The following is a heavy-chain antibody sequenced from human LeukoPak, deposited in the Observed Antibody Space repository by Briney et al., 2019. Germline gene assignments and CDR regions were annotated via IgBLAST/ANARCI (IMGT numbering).Heavy chain of an antibody. V-gene: IGHV4-34*01. Sequence: SETLSLTXAVYGGSFSGYYWSWIRQPPGKGLEWIGEVNHSGSTNYNPSLKSRVTISVDTSKNQFSLKLSSVTAADTAVYYCARGLRGYCSSTSCYKGHYFDYWGQGTLVTVSS. J-gene: IGHJ4*02. CDR3: ARGLRGYCSSTSCYKGHYFDY. D-gene: IGHD2-2*02. CDR1: GGSFSGYY. CDR2: VNHSGST.